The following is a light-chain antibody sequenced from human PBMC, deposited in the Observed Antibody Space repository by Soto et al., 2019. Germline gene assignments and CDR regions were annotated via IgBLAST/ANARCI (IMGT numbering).Light chain of an antibody. CDR2: AAF. V-gene: IGKV1-9*01. CDR1: QGLSSY. Sequence: DIQLTHSPSFLSASVGDRVTITCRASQGLSSYLACYQQKPGKAPNLLIYAAFTLQSGVPSRFSGSGSGTEFTLTISSLQPDDFATYYCQQYMIYSFCQGTKVDIK. CDR3: QQYMIYS. J-gene: IGKJ1*01.